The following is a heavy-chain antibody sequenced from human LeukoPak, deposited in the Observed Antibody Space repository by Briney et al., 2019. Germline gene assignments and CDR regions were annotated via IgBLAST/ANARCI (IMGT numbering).Heavy chain of an antibody. J-gene: IGHJ4*02. CDR1: GFTFSGFW. Sequence: PGGSLRLSCAASGFTFSGFWMHWVRQAPGKGLVWVSCISFDGSDATYADSVKGRFTISRDNSKNTLYLQMNSLRAEDTAVYYCAKEKKYYYDSTGYPGYDYWGQGTLVTVSS. CDR3: AKEKKYYYDSTGYPGYDY. CDR2: ISFDGSDA. D-gene: IGHD3-22*01. V-gene: IGHV3-74*01.